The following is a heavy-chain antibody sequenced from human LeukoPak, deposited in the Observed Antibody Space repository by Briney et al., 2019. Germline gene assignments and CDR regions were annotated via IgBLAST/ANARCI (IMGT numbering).Heavy chain of an antibody. CDR2: ISGSGGST. V-gene: IGHV3-23*01. J-gene: IGHJ4*02. CDR3: AKALYSGSYYDY. CDR1: GFTLSSYG. D-gene: IGHD1-26*01. Sequence: GXXLRLSWAASGFTLSSYGMHWVRQAPGKGLEWVSAISGSGGSTYYADSVKGRFTISRDNSKNTLYLQMNSLRAEDTAVYYCAKALYSGSYYDYWGQGTLVTVSS.